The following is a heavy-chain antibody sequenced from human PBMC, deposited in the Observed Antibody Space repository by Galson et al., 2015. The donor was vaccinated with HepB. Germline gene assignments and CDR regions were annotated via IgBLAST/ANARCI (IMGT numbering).Heavy chain of an antibody. CDR2: IWYDGSNK. Sequence: SLRLSCAASGFTFSSYGMHWVRQAPGKGLEWVAVIWYDGSNKYYADSVKGRFTISRDNSKITLYLQMNSLRAEDTAVYYCARERTTMVRGVIRGYLDYWGQGTLVTVSS. J-gene: IGHJ4*02. V-gene: IGHV3-33*01. CDR3: ARERTTMVRGVIRGYLDY. CDR1: GFTFSSYG. D-gene: IGHD3-10*01.